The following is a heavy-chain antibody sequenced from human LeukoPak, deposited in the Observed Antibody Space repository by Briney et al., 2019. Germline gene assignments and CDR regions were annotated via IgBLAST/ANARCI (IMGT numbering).Heavy chain of an antibody. V-gene: IGHV4-34*01. CDR1: GGSFSGYY. Sequence: PSETLSLTCAVYGGSFSGYYWSWIRQPLGKGLEWIGEINHSGSTNYNPSLKSRVTISVDTSKNQFSLKLSSVTAADTAVYYCARAHPGIAAAGTGDWFGPWGQGTLVTVSS. J-gene: IGHJ5*02. CDR3: ARAHPGIAAAGTGDWFGP. CDR2: INHSGST. D-gene: IGHD6-13*01.